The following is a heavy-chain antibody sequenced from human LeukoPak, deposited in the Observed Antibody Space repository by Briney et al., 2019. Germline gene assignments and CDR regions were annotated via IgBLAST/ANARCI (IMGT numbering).Heavy chain of an antibody. V-gene: IGHV5-51*01. D-gene: IGHD3-3*01. CDR3: ARGLNDFWSPFWFDP. J-gene: IGHJ5*02. CDR1: GYSFTSYW. CDR2: IYPGDSDT. Sequence: GESLKISCKGSGYSFTSYWIGWVRQMPGKGLDWMGIIYPGDSDTRYSPSFQGQVTISADKSISTAYLQWSSLKASDTAMYYCARGLNDFWSPFWFDPWGQGTLVTVSS.